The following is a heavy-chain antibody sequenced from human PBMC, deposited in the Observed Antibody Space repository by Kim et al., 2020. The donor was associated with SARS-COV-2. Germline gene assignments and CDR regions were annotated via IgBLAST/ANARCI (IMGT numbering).Heavy chain of an antibody. J-gene: IGHJ6*02. CDR1: GFSFSTNA. Sequence: GGSLRLSCAASGFSFSTNAMGWVRQAPGRGLEWVSSISGNGESTFYADSVRGRFTISSDISKSTLYLQMNSLRAEDTALYYCAKDVWGYSGMDVWGQGTT. CDR2: ISGNGEST. V-gene: IGHV3-23*01. CDR3: AKDVWGYSGMDV. D-gene: IGHD3-16*02.